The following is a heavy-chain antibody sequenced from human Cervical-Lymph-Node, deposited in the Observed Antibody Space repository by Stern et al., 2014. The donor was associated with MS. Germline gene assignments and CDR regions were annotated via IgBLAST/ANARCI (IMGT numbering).Heavy chain of an antibody. V-gene: IGHV2-70*18. J-gene: IGHJ4*02. Sequence: QVTLRESGPALVKPTQTLTLTCNFSGFSLNTDEMCVSWVRQAPGKALEWLALIDWDGDKYYSASLKTRLAISQDTSKNQVVLTMTDMDPVDTATYYCARVQVSMTEGGYFDHWGQGALVTVSS. CDR3: ARVQVSMTEGGYFDH. D-gene: IGHD3-16*01. CDR2: IDWDGDK. CDR1: GFSLNTDEMC.